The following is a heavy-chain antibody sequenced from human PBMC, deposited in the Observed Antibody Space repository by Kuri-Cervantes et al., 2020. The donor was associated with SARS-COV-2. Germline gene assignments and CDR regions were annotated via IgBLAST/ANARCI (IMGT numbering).Heavy chain of an antibody. V-gene: IGHV4-61*02. CDR1: GGSIISGRYY. CDR2: IYTSGST. Sequence: RTVSGGSIISGRYYWSWIRQPPGKVLEWFGRIYTSGSTNYNPPLKSRVTISVDTSKNQFSLKLSSVTAADTAVYYCARDWAYSSGXYGVWFDPWGQGTLVTVSS. CDR3: ARDWAYSSGXYGVWFDP. D-gene: IGHD6-19*01. J-gene: IGHJ5*02.